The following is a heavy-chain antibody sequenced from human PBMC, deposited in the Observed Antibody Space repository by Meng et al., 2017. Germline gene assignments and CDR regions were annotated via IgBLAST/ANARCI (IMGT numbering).Heavy chain of an antibody. CDR3: ARVHYYDSSGYNNWYFDL. CDR2: IYYSGST. J-gene: IGHJ2*01. V-gene: IGHV4-31*01. D-gene: IGHD3-22*01. Sequence: QLTGTAPALVNASQTLSLTCTFSGGSIRRGGYYWSWIRQHPGKGLEWIGYIYYSGSTYYNPSLKSLVTISVDTSKNQFSLKLSSVTAADTAVYYCARVHYYDSSGYNNWYFDLWGRGTLVTVSS. CDR1: GGSIRRGGYY.